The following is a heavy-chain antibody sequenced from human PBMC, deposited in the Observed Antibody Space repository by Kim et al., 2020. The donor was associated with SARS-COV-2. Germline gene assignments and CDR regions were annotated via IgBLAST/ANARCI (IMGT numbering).Heavy chain of an antibody. V-gene: IGHV4-39*01. Sequence: SETLSLTCSVSGGSITDSLYYWGWIRQPPGKGLEWIANIYYDGSAYYNPSLNSRVTISVDTSINQFSLRLSSVTAADTAVYFCARLVHLVDIVLLPSVMGGGQPDYWGQGTLVTVSS. D-gene: IGHD2-8*01. J-gene: IGHJ4*02. CDR1: GGSITDSLYY. CDR3: ARLVHLVDIVLLPSVMGGGQPDY. CDR2: IYYDGSA.